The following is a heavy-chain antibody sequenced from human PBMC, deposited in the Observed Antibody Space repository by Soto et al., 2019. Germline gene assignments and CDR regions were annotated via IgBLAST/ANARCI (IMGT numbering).Heavy chain of an antibody. CDR3: AGDMKNPGDSLRGFDY. J-gene: IGHJ4*02. CDR1: GFTFSTYG. CDR2: ISGSGTTI. D-gene: IGHD4-17*01. V-gene: IGHV3-48*01. Sequence: VQLVESGGGLVQPGESLRLSCAASGFTFSTYGMNWFRQAPGKGLEWVSYISGSGTTIYYADSVRGRFTISRDNAKESLYLQMSTLRVEDTAVYYCAGDMKNPGDSLRGFDYWGQGTLVAVSS.